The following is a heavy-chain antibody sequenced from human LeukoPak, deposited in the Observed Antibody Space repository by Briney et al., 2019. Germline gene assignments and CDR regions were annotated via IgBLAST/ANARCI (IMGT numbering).Heavy chain of an antibody. CDR2: ISGSGTTM. V-gene: IGHV3-48*01. Sequence: GGSLRLSCVASGFILSDFSMNWIRQAPGKGLEWVSHISGSGTTMYYAASVRGRFTVSRDNAKNSVYLQMNSLRVEDTAFYYCARDRTAKYLNSSPPANWGQGTLVTVSS. D-gene: IGHD6-6*01. J-gene: IGHJ4*02. CDR1: GFILSDFS. CDR3: ARDRTAKYLNSSPPAN.